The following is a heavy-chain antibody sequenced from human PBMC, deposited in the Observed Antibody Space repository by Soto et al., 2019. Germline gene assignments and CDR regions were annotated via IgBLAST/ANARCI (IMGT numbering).Heavy chain of an antibody. J-gene: IGHJ6*02. V-gene: IGHV2-26*01. D-gene: IGHD4-17*01. Sequence: SGPTLVNPTETLTLTCTVSGFSLSTGRMGVSWIRQPPGKALEWLAHIFSDNERSYSTSMQGRLTISKDPSGSQVVLSMSNLDPVDTGTYYCVRMNADSYQFYYAMDVWGQGTTVTVSS. CDR3: VRMNADSYQFYYAMDV. CDR2: IFSDNER. CDR1: GFSLSTGRMG.